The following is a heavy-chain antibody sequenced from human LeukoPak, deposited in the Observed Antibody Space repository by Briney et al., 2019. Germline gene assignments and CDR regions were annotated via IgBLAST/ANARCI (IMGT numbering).Heavy chain of an antibody. V-gene: IGHV7-4-1*01. CDR3: ARGTHYGDAGGAFDI. J-gene: IGHJ3*02. D-gene: IGHD4-17*01. CDR2: INTNTGNP. Sequence: GVSVKVSCKASGYTFTSYAMNWVRQAPGQGLEWMGWINTNTGNPTYAQGFTGRFVFSLDTSVSTAYLQICSLKAEDTAVYYCARGTHYGDAGGAFDIWGQGTMVTVSS. CDR1: GYTFTSYA.